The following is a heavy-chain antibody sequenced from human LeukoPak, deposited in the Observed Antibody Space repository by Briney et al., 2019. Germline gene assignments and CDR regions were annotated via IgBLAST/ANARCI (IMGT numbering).Heavy chain of an antibody. CDR1: GGSISSYY. CDR2: IYYSGRT. J-gene: IGHJ6*03. D-gene: IGHD3-22*01. V-gene: IGHV4-59*01. CDR3: ARRSSGYFDYYYMDV. Sequence: SETLSLTCTVSGGSISSYYWSWIREPPGKGLEWIGYIYYSGRTNHNPSLKSRVTISVDTSRNQFSLKLSSVTAADTAVYYCARRSSGYFDYYYMDVWGKGTTVTVSS.